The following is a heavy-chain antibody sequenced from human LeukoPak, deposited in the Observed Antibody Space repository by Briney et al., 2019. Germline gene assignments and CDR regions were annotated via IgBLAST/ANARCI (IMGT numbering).Heavy chain of an antibody. V-gene: IGHV4-34*01. Sequence: PSETLSLTCAVYGVSFSGYYWSWIRQPPGKGLEWIGEINHSGSTNYNPSLKSRVTISVDTSKNQFSLKLSSVTAADTAVYYCARGRRRTDYWGQGTLVTVSS. CDR3: ARGRRRTDY. J-gene: IGHJ4*02. CDR1: GVSFSGYY. CDR2: INHSGST.